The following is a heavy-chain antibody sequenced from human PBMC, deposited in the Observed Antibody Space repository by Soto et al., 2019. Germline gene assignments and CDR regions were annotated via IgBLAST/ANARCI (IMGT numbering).Heavy chain of an antibody. CDR3: ARAKPGRYCSGGRCYMGPFDY. D-gene: IGHD2-15*01. J-gene: IGHJ4*02. CDR2: IIPILGIA. Sequence: SVKVSCKASGGTFSSYTISWVRQAPGQGLEWMGRIIPILGIANYAQKFQGRVTITADKSTSTAYMELSSLRSEDTAVYYCARAKPGRYCSGGRCYMGPFDYWGQGTLVTVSS. CDR1: GGTFSSYT. V-gene: IGHV1-69*02.